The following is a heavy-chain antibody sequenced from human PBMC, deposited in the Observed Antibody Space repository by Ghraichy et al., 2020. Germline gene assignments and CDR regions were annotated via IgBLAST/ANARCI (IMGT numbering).Heavy chain of an antibody. CDR3: ASFLGAAGENYFIYGMDV. D-gene: IGHD6-13*01. V-gene: IGHV1-2*02. Sequence: ASVKVSCKASGYTFTAYYMQWVRQAPGQGLEWMGWINLKSGGTNYAQKFQGRVALTRDTSINTAYMELNRLTSDDTAVYYCASFLGAAGENYFIYGMDVSGQGGTVTVS. CDR1: GYTFTAYY. J-gene: IGHJ6*02. CDR2: INLKSGGT.